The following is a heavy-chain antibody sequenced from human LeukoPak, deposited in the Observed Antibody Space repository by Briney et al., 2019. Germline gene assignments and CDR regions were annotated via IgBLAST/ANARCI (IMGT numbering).Heavy chain of an antibody. CDR3: AKETGIAAAGTFY. CDR1: GFTFSTYV. CDR2: ISGSGGST. D-gene: IGHD6-13*01. Sequence: AGSLRLSCTASGFTFSTYVMSWVRQAPGKGLEWVSAISGSGGSTYYADSVKGRFTISRDNSKNTLYLQMNSLRAEDTAVYYCAKETGIAAAGTFYWGQGTLFTASS. V-gene: IGHV3-23*01. J-gene: IGHJ4*02.